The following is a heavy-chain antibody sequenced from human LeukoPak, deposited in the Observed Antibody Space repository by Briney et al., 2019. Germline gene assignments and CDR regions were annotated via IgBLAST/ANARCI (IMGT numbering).Heavy chain of an antibody. V-gene: IGHV3-23*01. J-gene: IGHJ4*02. CDR3: ARGASIVVVPAAISPAFDY. CDR1: GFTFSSHA. Sequence: GGSLRLSCAASGFTFSSHAMSWVRQAPGKGLEWVSAISPDSGGTYYADSVRGRFTISRDNSKNTLYLQMNSLRAEDTAVYYCARGASIVVVPAAISPAFDYWGQGTLVTVSS. CDR2: ISPDSGGT. D-gene: IGHD2-2*02.